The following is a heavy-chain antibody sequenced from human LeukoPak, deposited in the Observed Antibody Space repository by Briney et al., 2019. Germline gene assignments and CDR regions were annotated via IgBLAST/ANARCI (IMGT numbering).Heavy chain of an antibody. J-gene: IGHJ4*02. CDR2: IIPIFGTA. V-gene: IGHV1-69*13. Sequence: ASVKVSCKASGGTFSSYAISWVRQAPGQGLEWMGGIIPIFGTANYAQKFQGRVTITADESTSTAYMELSSLRSEDTAVYYCARGTDLGVVVPAAMGYWGQGTLATVSS. CDR1: GGTFSSYA. D-gene: IGHD2-2*01. CDR3: ARGTDLGVVVPAAMGY.